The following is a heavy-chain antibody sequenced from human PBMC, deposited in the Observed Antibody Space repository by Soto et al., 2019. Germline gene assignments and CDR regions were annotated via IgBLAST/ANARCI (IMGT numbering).Heavy chain of an antibody. CDR1: GYTFTSYG. D-gene: IGHD3-22*01. V-gene: IGHV1-18*01. Sequence: ASVKVSCKASGYTFTSYGISWVRQAPGQGLEWTGWISGYNGNTNYEQKLQGRVTMTTDTSTSTTYMELRSLRSDDTAVYYCARDPYYYDSSGYFPFDPWGQGTLVTVSS. J-gene: IGHJ5*02. CDR2: ISGYNGNT. CDR3: ARDPYYYDSSGYFPFDP.